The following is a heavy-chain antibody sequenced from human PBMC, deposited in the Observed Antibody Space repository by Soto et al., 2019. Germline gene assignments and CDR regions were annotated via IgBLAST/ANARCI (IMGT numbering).Heavy chain of an antibody. CDR3: AREDYGDYVGYYGMDV. J-gene: IGHJ6*02. CDR2: IWYDGSHK. V-gene: IGHV3-33*01. D-gene: IGHD4-17*01. Sequence: QVQLVESGGGVVQPGRSLRLSCAASGFTFSSYGMHWVRQAPGKGLEWVAVIWYDGSHKYYADSVKGRFTISRDNSKNTLYLQMNSLRAEDTAVYYCAREDYGDYVGYYGMDVWGQGTTVTVSS. CDR1: GFTFSSYG.